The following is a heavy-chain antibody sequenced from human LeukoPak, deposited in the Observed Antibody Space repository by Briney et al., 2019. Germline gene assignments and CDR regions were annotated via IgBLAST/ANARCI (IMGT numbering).Heavy chain of an antibody. CDR2: ISAYNGNT. V-gene: IGHV1-18*01. CDR3: ARAGRGYYFDY. D-gene: IGHD3-10*01. CDR1: GYTFTSYA. J-gene: IGHJ4*02. Sequence: VASVKVSCKASGYTFTSYAMHWVRQAPGQGLEWMGWISAYNGNTNYAQKLQGRVTMTTDTSTSTAYMELRSLRSDDTAVYYCARAGRGYYFDYWGQGTLVTVSS.